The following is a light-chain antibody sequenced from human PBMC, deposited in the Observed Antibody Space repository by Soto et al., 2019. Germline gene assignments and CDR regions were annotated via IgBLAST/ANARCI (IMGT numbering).Light chain of an antibody. CDR1: QSVSSN. Sequence: EIAISHSPATLSVTPCERATLSGRAAQSVSSNLAWYQQKPGQAHRLLIYGASTRAPGFPVRVSGSGSGTGFTLTISILQSEDFEVCFCQHYNNWHSGTFGQGTKVDIK. J-gene: IGKJ1*01. V-gene: IGKV3-15*01. CDR2: GAS. CDR3: QHYNNWHSGT.